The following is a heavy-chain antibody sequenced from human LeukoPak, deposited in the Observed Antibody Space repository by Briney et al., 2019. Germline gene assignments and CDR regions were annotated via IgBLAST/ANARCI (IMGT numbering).Heavy chain of an antibody. J-gene: IGHJ4*02. D-gene: IGHD3-3*01. CDR1: GFTFGGYA. CDR3: TRFLEWLCALDY. CDR2: IRSKAYGGTT. Sequence: GGSLRLSCTASGFTFGGYAMSWVRQAPGKGLEWVGFIRSKAYGGTTEYAASVKGRFTISRDDSKSIAYLQMNSLKTEDTAVYYCTRFLEWLCALDYWGQGTLVTVSS. V-gene: IGHV3-49*04.